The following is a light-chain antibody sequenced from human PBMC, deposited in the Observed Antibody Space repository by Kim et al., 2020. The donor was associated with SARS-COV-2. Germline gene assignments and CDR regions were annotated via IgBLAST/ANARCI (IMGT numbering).Light chain of an antibody. CDR3: QAWDSSSACVV. CDR2: QDS. J-gene: IGLJ2*01. Sequence: PGQTASITCSGDKLGDKYACWYQQKPGQSPVLVIYQDSKRPSGIPERFSGSNSGNTATLTISGTQAMDEADYYCQAWDSSSACVVFGGGTQLTVL. CDR1: KLGDKY. V-gene: IGLV3-1*01.